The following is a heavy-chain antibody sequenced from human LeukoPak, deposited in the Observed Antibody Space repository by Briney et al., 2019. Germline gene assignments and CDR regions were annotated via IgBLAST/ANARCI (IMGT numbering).Heavy chain of an antibody. CDR1: GFTFSNYD. V-gene: IGHV3-30*18. CDR3: AKGPDTSGLYSLDY. J-gene: IGHJ4*02. CDR2: ISYDGSSK. Sequence: PGRSLRLSCAASGFTFSNYDMHWVRQAPDKGLEWVAIISYDGSSKYYADSVKGRFTISRDNSKNTLYLQMNSLRTEDTAVYYCAKGPDTSGLYSLDYWGQGTLVTVSS. D-gene: IGHD3-22*01.